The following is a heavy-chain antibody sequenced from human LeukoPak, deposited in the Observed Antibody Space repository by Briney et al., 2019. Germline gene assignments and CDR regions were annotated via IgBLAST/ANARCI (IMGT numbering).Heavy chain of an antibody. V-gene: IGHV4-59*01. Sequence: PSETLSLTCTVSGGSISSYYWSWIRQPPGKGLEWIGYIYYSGSTNYNPSLKSRVTIPVDTSKNQFSLKLSSVTAADTAVYYCARSYYDILTGYYNGFDYWGQGTLVTVSS. CDR2: IYYSGST. CDR3: ARSYYDILTGYYNGFDY. D-gene: IGHD3-9*01. CDR1: GGSISSYY. J-gene: IGHJ4*02.